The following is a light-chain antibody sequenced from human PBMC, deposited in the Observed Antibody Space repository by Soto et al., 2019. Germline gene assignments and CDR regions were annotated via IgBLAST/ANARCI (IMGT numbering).Light chain of an antibody. CDR1: QSISTY. V-gene: IGKV1-39*01. J-gene: IGKJ4*01. CDR2: AAS. CDR3: QHSYSTPPT. Sequence: DIQMTQSPSSLSASVGDRVTITCRASQSISTYLNWYQQKPGKAPKLLMYAASSLQSGVPSRFSGSGSGTDFTLTISSLQPEDFATYYCQHSYSTPPTFGGGTKVDIK.